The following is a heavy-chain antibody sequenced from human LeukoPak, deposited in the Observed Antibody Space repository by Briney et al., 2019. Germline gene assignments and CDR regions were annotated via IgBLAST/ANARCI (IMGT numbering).Heavy chain of an antibody. CDR1: GFTFSSYE. D-gene: IGHD6-13*01. V-gene: IGHV3-48*03. Sequence: GGSLRLSCAASGFTFSSYEMNWVRQAPGKGLEWVSYISSSGSTIYYADSVKGRFTISRDNAKNSLYLQMNSLRAEDTAVYYCAKIAAAGVRYYYYYMDVWGKGTTVTISS. CDR2: ISSSGSTI. CDR3: AKIAAAGVRYYYYYMDV. J-gene: IGHJ6*03.